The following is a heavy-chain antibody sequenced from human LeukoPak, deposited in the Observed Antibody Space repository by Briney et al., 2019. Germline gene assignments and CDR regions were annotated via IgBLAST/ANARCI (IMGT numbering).Heavy chain of an antibody. J-gene: IGHJ4*02. CDR3: ARDLLPYYDFWSGYS. CDR1: GFTFSSYS. D-gene: IGHD3-3*01. Sequence: GGSLRLSCAASGFTFSSYSMNWVRQAPGKGLEWVSSISSSSSYIYYADSVKGRFTISRDNAKNSLYLQMNSLRAEDTAVYYCARDLLPYYDFWSGYSWGQGTLVTVSS. CDR2: ISSSSSYI. V-gene: IGHV3-21*01.